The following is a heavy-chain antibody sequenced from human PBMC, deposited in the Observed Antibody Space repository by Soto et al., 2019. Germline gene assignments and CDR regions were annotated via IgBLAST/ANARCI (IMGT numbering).Heavy chain of an antibody. D-gene: IGHD2-21*01. CDR3: AETIPLRWNYRDV. V-gene: IGHV6-1*01. CDR1: GDSVSSNSAA. J-gene: IGHJ6*03. CDR2: TYYRSRWYN. Sequence: SQTLSLTCVISGDSVSSNSAAWNWIRQSPSRGLEWLGRTYYRSRWYNDYAVSVRSRITVNADTSKNQFSLHLNSVTPEDTAVDYCAETIPLRWNYRDVWDKGTRVTVPS.